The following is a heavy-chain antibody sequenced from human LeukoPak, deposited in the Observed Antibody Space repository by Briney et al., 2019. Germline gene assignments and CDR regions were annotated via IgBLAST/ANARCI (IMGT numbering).Heavy chain of an antibody. J-gene: IGHJ4*02. D-gene: IGHD2-2*01. CDR2: ISWDGGST. CDR1: GFTFSSYA. Sequence: GGSLRLSCAASGFTFSSYAMSWVRQAPGKGLEWVSLISWDGGSTYYADSVKGRFTISRDNSKNSLYLQMNSLRTEDTALYYCAKGYCSSTSCYYFDYWGQGTLVTVSS. CDR3: AKGYCSSTSCYYFDY. V-gene: IGHV3-43*01.